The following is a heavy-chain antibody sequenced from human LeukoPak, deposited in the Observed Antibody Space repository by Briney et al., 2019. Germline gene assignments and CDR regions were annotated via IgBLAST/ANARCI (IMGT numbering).Heavy chain of an antibody. J-gene: IGHJ4*02. Sequence: SQTLSLTCTVSGGSISSYYWSWIRQPPGKGLEWIGYIYYSGSTNYNPSLKSRVTISVDTSKNQFSLKLSSVTAADTAVYYCASLRLGELSLDYWGQGTLVTVSS. V-gene: IGHV4-59*08. CDR3: ASLRLGELSLDY. CDR2: IYYSGST. CDR1: GGSISSYY. D-gene: IGHD3-16*02.